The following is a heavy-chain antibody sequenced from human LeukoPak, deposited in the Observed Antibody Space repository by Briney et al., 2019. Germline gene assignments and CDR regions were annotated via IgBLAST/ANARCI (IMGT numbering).Heavy chain of an antibody. D-gene: IGHD6-6*01. CDR1: GFTFSSYW. Sequence: GGSLRLSCAASGFTFSSYWMSWVRQAPGKGLEWVANTKQDGSEKYYVDSVKGRFTISRDNAENSLYLQMNSLRAEDTAVYYCARLISSSSNWFDPWGQGTLVTVSS. CDR2: TKQDGSEK. V-gene: IGHV3-7*01. J-gene: IGHJ5*02. CDR3: ARLISSSSNWFDP.